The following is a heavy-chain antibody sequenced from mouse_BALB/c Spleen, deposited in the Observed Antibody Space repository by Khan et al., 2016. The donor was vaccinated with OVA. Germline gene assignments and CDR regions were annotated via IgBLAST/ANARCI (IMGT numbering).Heavy chain of an antibody. J-gene: IGHJ3*01. Sequence: VQLQQSGAELTKPGASVKMSCKASGYTFTSYWMHWVKQRPGQGLEWIGYINPSTGYTEYNQKFRDKATLTTDKSSSTAYMQPSSLTPADSAVSYCARRGRYGIFAYWGQGTLVTVSA. D-gene: IGHD2-1*01. CDR1: GYTFTSYW. CDR2: INPSTGYT. CDR3: ARRGRYGIFAY. V-gene: IGHV1-7*01.